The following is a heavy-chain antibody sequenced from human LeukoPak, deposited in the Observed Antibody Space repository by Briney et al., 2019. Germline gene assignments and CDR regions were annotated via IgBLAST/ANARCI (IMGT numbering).Heavy chain of an antibody. J-gene: IGHJ6*03. CDR1: GHSISSGYY. CDR3: ARHRGDNSNPRYYFCYMDV. CDR2: MYHRGST. D-gene: IGHD4-11*01. V-gene: IGHV4-38-2*01. Sequence: SETLSLTCSVSGHSISSGYYWGWIRQPPGKGLEWIGTMYHRGSTYYNPSLKSRVTMSGDTSKNHFSLKLSSVIAAGAAVYYCARHRGDNSNPRYYFCYMDVWGKGTTATVSS.